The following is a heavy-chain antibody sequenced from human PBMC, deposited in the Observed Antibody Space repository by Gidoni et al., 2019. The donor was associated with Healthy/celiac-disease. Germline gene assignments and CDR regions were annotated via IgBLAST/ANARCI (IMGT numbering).Heavy chain of an antibody. V-gene: IGHV2-70*04. CDR2: IDWDDDK. D-gene: IGHD4-4*01. CDR1: GFSPSTSGMR. Sequence: QVTLKESGPALVKPTQTLTLTCTFSGFSPSTSGMRVSWIRQPPGKALEWLARIDWDDDKFYSTSLKTRLTISKDTSKNQVVLTMTNMDPVDTATYYCARDMTTVTTVGFDYWGQGTLVTVSS. J-gene: IGHJ4*02. CDR3: ARDMTTVTTVGFDY.